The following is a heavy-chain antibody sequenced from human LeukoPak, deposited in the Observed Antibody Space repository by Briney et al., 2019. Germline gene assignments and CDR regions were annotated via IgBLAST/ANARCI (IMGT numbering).Heavy chain of an antibody. CDR2: ISAYNGNT. V-gene: IGHV1-18*04. CDR3: ARDRTSSSRNNFDY. CDR1: GYTFTGYY. D-gene: IGHD6-13*01. Sequence: ASVKVSCKASGYTFTGYYMHWVRQAPGQGLEWMGWISAYNGNTNYAQKLQGRVTMTTDTSTSTAYMELRSLRSDDTAVYYCARDRTSSSRNNFDYWGQGTLVTVSS. J-gene: IGHJ4*02.